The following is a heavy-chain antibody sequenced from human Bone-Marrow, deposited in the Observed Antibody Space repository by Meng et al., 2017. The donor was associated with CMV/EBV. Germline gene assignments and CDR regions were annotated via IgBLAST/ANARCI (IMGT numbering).Heavy chain of an antibody. CDR2: ISAYNGYT. CDR1: CYPFTIYG. J-gene: IGHJ4*02. Sequence: YQASCYPFTIYGSSWVLQAPGRGLEWMGWISAYNGYTNYAQKLQSRVTMTTDTSTSTAYMELRSLRSDDTAVYYCARASYNWIFDYWGQGTLVAVSS. V-gene: IGHV1-18*01. CDR3: ARASYNWIFDY. D-gene: IGHD1-20*01.